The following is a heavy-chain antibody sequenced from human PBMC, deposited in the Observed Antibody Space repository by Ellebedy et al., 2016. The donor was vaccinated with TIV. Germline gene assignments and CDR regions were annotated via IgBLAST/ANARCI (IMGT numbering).Heavy chain of an antibody. Sequence: SETLSLXXTVSGGSISSYYWSWIRQPPGKGLEWIGYIYYSGSTNYNPSLKSRVTISVDTSKNQFSLKLSSVTAADTAVYYCARLEPGPDAFDIWGQGTMVTVSS. D-gene: IGHD1-14*01. J-gene: IGHJ3*02. V-gene: IGHV4-59*01. CDR3: ARLEPGPDAFDI. CDR1: GGSISSYY. CDR2: IYYSGST.